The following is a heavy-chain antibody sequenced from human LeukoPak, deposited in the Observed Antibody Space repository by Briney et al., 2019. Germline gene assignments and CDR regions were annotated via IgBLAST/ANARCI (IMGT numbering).Heavy chain of an antibody. CDR3: ARDPYSSGWSQYFQH. Sequence: WASVKVSCKASGYTFTTYPINWVRRAPGQGLEWMGWINTNTGNPTYAQGFTGRFVFSLDTSVSTAYLQISSLKAEDTAVYYCARDPYSSGWSQYFQHWGQGTLVTVSS. V-gene: IGHV7-4-1*02. D-gene: IGHD6-19*01. J-gene: IGHJ1*01. CDR1: GYTFTTYP. CDR2: INTNTGNP.